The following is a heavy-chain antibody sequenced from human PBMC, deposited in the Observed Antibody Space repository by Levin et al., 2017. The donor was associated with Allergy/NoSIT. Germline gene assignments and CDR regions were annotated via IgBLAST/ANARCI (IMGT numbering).Heavy chain of an antibody. V-gene: IGHV1-69*13. Sequence: PGASVKVSCKASGGTFSSYAISWVRQAPGQGLEWMGGIIPIFGTANYAQKFQGRVTITADESTSTAYMELSSLRSEDTAVYYCARDVVVAPGDYYGMDVWGQGTTVTVSS. CDR1: GGTFSSYA. D-gene: IGHD2-15*01. CDR3: ARDVVVAPGDYYGMDV. J-gene: IGHJ6*02. CDR2: IIPIFGTA.